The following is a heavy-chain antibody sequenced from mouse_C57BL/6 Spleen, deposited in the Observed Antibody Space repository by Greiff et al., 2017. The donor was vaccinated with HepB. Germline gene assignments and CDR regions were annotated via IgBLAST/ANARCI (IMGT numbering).Heavy chain of an antibody. CDR3: ARKLGGAMDY. D-gene: IGHD4-1*01. Sequence: VHLVESGPGLVAPSQSLSITCTVSGFSLTSYGVDWVRQSPGKGLEWLGVIWGVGSTNYNSALKSRLSISKDNSKSQVFLKMNSLQTDDTAMYYCARKLGGAMDYWGQGTSVTVSS. J-gene: IGHJ4*01. V-gene: IGHV2-6*01. CDR2: IWGVGST. CDR1: GFSLTSYG.